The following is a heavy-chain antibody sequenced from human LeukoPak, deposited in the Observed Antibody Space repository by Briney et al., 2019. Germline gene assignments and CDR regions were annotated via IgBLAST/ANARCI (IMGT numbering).Heavy chain of an antibody. CDR1: GFTVSSYE. CDR2: SATDSTT. CDR3: ARGTGTTSFHFDY. V-gene: IGHV3-66*02. J-gene: IGHJ4*02. Sequence: GGSLRLSCAGSGFTVSSYEINWVRQAPGKGLEWVSFSATDSTTYYADSVKGRFTISRDNSKNTLYLQMNSLRAEDTAVYYCARGTGTTSFHFDYWGQGTLVTVSS. D-gene: IGHD1-7*01.